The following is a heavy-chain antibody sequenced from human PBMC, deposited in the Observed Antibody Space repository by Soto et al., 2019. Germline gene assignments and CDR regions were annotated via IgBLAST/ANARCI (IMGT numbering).Heavy chain of an antibody. D-gene: IGHD3-16*01. CDR1: GFTFSSYW. V-gene: IGHV3-74*01. Sequence: EVRLAESGGGLVQPGGSLRLSCAASGFTFSSYWMHWVRQTPGQGLVWVSRINTDGSTTTYADSVKGRFTISRDNAKNTLYMQMNSLRAEDTAVYYCARDKVGEFFPIDYWGQGTLVTVSS. J-gene: IGHJ4*02. CDR2: INTDGSTT. CDR3: ARDKVGEFFPIDY.